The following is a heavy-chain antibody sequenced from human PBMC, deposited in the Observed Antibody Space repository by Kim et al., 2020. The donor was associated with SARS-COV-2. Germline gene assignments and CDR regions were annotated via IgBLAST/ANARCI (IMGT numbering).Heavy chain of an antibody. D-gene: IGHD6-19*01. V-gene: IGHV3-7*01. CDR1: GFTFSSYF. J-gene: IGHJ4*02. CDR3: ARNYPVAGTIDS. CDR2: INEDGSAK. Sequence: GGSLRLSCAVSGFTFSSYFMTWVRQAPGKGLEWVANINEDGSAKYYLDSVKGRFTISRDSAKNSLYLQMNSLRAEETAVYYCARNYPVAGTIDSWGQGALVTVSA.